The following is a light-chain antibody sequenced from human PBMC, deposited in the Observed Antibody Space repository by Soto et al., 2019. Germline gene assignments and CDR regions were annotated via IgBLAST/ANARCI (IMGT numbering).Light chain of an antibody. CDR2: GAS. V-gene: IGKV3-20*01. Sequence: EIVLTQSPGTLSLSPGERATLSCRASQSVSSNYLVWYQQRPGQAPRLLIYGASSRATGIPDRFSGSGSGTDFTLTISRLEPEDFAVYYCQQYGGSPWTFGQGTKVEIK. J-gene: IGKJ1*01. CDR1: QSVSSNY. CDR3: QQYGGSPWT.